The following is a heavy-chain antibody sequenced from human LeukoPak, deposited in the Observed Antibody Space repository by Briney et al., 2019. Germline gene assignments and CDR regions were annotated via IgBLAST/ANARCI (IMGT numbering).Heavy chain of an antibody. J-gene: IGHJ4*02. CDR3: AKDPYGDFSFDY. Sequence: GGSLRLSCAASGFTFSSYRMNWVRQAPGKGLEWVSSISSSGGYIYYVDLVRGRFTISRDNAKNSLYLQMNSLRAEDTAVYYCAKDPYGDFSFDYWGQGTLVTVSS. CDR2: ISSSGGYI. CDR1: GFTFSSYR. D-gene: IGHD4-17*01. V-gene: IGHV3-21*01.